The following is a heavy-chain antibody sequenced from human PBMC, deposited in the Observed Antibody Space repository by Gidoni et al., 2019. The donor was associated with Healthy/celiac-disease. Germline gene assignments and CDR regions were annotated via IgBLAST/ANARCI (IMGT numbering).Heavy chain of an antibody. CDR1: GGSVSSGSYY. Sequence: QVQLQESGPGLVKPSETLSLTFTVPGGSVSSGSYYWSWIRQPPGKGLEWIGYIYYSGSTNYNPSLNSRVTISVDTSKNQFSLKLSSVTAADTAVYYCARMEVYDIFKYSPTPTVDYWGKGTLVTVSS. V-gene: IGHV4-61*01. D-gene: IGHD3-9*01. CDR2: IYYSGST. CDR3: ARMEVYDIFKYSPTPTVDY. J-gene: IGHJ4*02.